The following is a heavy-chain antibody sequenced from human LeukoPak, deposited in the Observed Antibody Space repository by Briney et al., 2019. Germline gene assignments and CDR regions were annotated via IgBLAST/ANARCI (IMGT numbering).Heavy chain of an antibody. Sequence: LETLSLTCTVSGGSISSYYWSWIRQPPGKGLEWIGYIYYSGSTNYNPSLKSRVTISVDTSKNQFSLKLSSVTAADTAVYYCARQEYYFDYWGQGTLVTVSS. CDR3: ARQEYYFDY. CDR1: GGSISSYY. V-gene: IGHV4-59*01. CDR2: IYYSGST. J-gene: IGHJ4*02.